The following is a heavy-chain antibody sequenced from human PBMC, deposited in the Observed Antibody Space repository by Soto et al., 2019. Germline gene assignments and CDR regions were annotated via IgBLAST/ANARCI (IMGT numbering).Heavy chain of an antibody. CDR3: ARVKGSGSWYYGFDY. CDR1: GFTFSSYA. CDR2: ISYDGSNK. D-gene: IGHD6-13*01. V-gene: IGHV3-30-3*01. Sequence: GSLRLSCAASGFTFSSYAMHWVRQAPGKGLEWVAVISYDGSNKYYADSVKGRFTISRDNSKNTLYLQMNSLRAEDTAVYYCARVKGSGSWYYGFDYWGQGTLVTVSS. J-gene: IGHJ4*02.